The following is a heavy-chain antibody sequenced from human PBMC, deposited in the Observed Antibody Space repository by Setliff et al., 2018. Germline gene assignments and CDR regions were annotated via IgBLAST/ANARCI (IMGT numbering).Heavy chain of an antibody. D-gene: IGHD1-20*01. CDR3: ARRAFIETITGYCFDL. J-gene: IGHJ4*02. CDR2: ISPHTGNT. V-gene: IGHV1-2*02. CDR1: GYPFTHQG. Sequence: ASVKVSCKTSGYPFTHQGISWVRQAPGKGLEWMGWISPHTGNTQYAQKFQGRVTMTRDTSISTAYMELSSLRSNDTAFYYCARRAFIETITGYCFDLWGQGTQVTVSS.